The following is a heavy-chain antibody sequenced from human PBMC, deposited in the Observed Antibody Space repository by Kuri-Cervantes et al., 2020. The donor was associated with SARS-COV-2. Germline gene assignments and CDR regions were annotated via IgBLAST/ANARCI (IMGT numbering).Heavy chain of an antibody. D-gene: IGHD6-6*01. J-gene: IGHJ5*02. V-gene: IGHV3-21*01. Sequence: GGSLRLSCAASGFTFSSYSMNWVRQAPGKGLEWVSSISSSSSYIYYADPVKGRFTISRDNAKNSLYLQMNSLRAEDTAVYYCARARTIAAHPENWLDPWGQGTLVTVSS. CDR1: GFTFSSYS. CDR3: ARARTIAAHPENWLDP. CDR2: ISSSSSYI.